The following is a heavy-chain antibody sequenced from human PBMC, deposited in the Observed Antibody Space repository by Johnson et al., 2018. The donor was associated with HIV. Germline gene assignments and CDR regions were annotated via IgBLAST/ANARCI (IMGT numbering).Heavy chain of an antibody. V-gene: IGHV3-23*04. D-gene: IGHD2-2*01. CDR1: GFTFSSYA. CDR3: TTECRSTSCTHAFDI. Sequence: VQLVESGGGLVQPGGSLRLSCAASGFTFSSYAMSWVRQAPGKGLEWVSAISGSGGSTYYADSVKGRITISRDNSKNTLYLQMNSLKTEDTAVYYCTTECRSTSCTHAFDIWGQGTMVTVSS. J-gene: IGHJ3*02. CDR2: ISGSGGST.